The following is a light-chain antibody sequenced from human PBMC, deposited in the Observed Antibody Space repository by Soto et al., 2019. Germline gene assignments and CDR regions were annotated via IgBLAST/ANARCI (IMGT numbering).Light chain of an antibody. V-gene: IGKV3-15*01. CDR2: GAS. CDR3: QQYNKWRT. J-gene: IGKJ1*01. CDR1: QSGRSSY. Sequence: VLAQSPGALSLSPGERAALCCRASQSGRSSYFAWYQQKPGQAPRLLIYGASTRATGIPARISGSGSGTEFTLTISSLQSEDFAVYYCQQYNKWRTFGQGTKVDI.